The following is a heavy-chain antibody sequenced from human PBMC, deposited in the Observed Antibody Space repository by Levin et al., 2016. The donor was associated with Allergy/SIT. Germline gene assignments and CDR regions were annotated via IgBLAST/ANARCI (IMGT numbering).Heavy chain of an antibody. CDR3: ARRGEAVAGSPNFDY. V-gene: IGHV5-51*01. CDR1: GYSFTSYW. J-gene: IGHJ4*02. Sequence: GGSLRLSCKGSGYSFTSYWIGWVRQMPGKGLEWMGIIYPGDSDTRYSPSFQGQVTISADKSISTAYLQWSSLKASDTAMYYCARRGEAVAGSPNFDYWGQGTLVTVSS. D-gene: IGHD6-19*01. CDR2: IYPGDSDT.